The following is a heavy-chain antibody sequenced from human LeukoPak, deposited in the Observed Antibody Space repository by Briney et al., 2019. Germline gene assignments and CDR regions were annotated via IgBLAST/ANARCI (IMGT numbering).Heavy chain of an antibody. D-gene: IGHD7-27*01. Sequence: GGSLKLSCAASGFTFNKSWMSWVRQAPGKGPEWVANIKEDGTQKYYVDSVRGRFTISRDNAENSLYLQMNSLRDEDTAVYYCAKTGERDYWGRGTLVTVSS. CDR1: GFTFNKSW. J-gene: IGHJ4*02. CDR2: IKEDGTQK. V-gene: IGHV3-7*01. CDR3: AKTGERDY.